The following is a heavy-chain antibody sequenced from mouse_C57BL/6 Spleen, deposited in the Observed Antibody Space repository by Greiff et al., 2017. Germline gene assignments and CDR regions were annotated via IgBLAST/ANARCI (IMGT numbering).Heavy chain of an antibody. J-gene: IGHJ4*01. CDR2: FDPATGGT. D-gene: IGHD2-2*01. V-gene: IGHV1-15*01. Sequence: QVQLQQSGAELVSLGASVTPSCKASGYIFTDYEMHWVKQTPVHGLEWIGAFDPATGGTAFNQQFKGKALLTAAKSSSTAYMELRRLTAEDSAVNYSKREAYGYENYAMDYWGQGTSVTVSS. CDR1: GYIFTDYE. CDR3: KREAYGYENYAMDY.